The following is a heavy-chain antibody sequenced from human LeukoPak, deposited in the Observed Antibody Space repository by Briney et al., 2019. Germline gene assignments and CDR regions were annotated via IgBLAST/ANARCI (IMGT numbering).Heavy chain of an antibody. CDR2: INWNGGST. J-gene: IGHJ4*02. CDR3: ARDRDSSSSFDY. CDR1: GFTFGDYG. V-gene: IGHV3-20*04. D-gene: IGHD6-6*01. Sequence: AGGSLRLSCAASGFTFGDYGMAWVRQAPGKGLEWVSGINWNGGSTAYADSVKGRFTISRDNAKNSLYLQMNSLRAEDTAVYYCARDRDSSSSFDYWGQGTLVTVSS.